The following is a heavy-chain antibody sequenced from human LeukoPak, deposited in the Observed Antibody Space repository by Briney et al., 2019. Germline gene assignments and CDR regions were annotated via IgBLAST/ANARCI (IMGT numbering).Heavy chain of an antibody. CDR2: MHPNSGNT. CDR1: GYTFTSYD. CDR3: ARGGPVAATHKYFQH. Sequence: ASVKVSCKASGYTFTSYDINWVRQATGQGLEWMGWMHPNSGNTGYAQSFQGRVTMTRNTSTSTAYMELSSLRSEDTAVYYCARGGPVAATHKYFQHWGQGTLVTVSS. J-gene: IGHJ1*01. V-gene: IGHV1-8*01. D-gene: IGHD6-19*01.